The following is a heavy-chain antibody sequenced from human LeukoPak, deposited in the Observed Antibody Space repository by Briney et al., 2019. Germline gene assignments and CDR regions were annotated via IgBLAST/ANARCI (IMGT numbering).Heavy chain of an antibody. CDR2: IKQDASER. Sequence: GGSLRLSCAASGFTFSSYWMTWVRQAPGKGPEWVANIKQDASERYYVDSVKGRFTISRDNAKNSLYLQMNSLRAEDTAVYYCATPTAGTWHFDYWGQGTLVTVSS. CDR1: GFTFSSYW. CDR3: ATPTAGTWHFDY. D-gene: IGHD1-1*01. J-gene: IGHJ4*02. V-gene: IGHV3-7*01.